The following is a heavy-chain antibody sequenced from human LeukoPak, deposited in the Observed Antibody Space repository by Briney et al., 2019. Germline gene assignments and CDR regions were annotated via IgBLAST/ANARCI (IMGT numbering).Heavy chain of an antibody. CDR3: ARVPGSYAYFDY. V-gene: IGHV3-48*04. J-gene: IGHJ4*02. D-gene: IGHD1-26*01. Sequence: PGGSLRLSCTDSSFTFSSYSMSWVRQAPGKGLEWVSYISSSSTTIYYTASVKGRFTISRDSAKNSLYLQMNSLRAEDTAVYYCARVPGSYAYFDYWGQGTLVTVSS. CDR1: SFTFSSYS. CDR2: ISSSSTTI.